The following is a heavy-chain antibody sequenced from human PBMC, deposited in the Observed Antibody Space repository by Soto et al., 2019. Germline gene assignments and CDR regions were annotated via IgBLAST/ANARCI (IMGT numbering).Heavy chain of an antibody. V-gene: IGHV4-59*08. J-gene: IGHJ4*02. CDR2: IYYSGNT. CDR3: ARVTDY. CDR1: GGSIGTYC. Sequence: SETPSLTCTVSGGSIGTYCWSWIRQPPGKGLEWIGYIYYSGNTNYNPSLKRRVSISVDTSKNQFSLKLSSVTAADTAVYYCARVTDYWGEGILVTVSS. D-gene: IGHD4-4*01.